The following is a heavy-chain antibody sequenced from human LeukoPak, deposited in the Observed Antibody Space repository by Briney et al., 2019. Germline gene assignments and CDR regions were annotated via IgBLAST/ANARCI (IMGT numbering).Heavy chain of an antibody. CDR3: AKEIYDYVWGSYRYTFDY. J-gene: IGHJ4*02. CDR2: ISGSGGST. D-gene: IGHD3-16*02. CDR1: GFTFSSYA. V-gene: IGHV3-23*01. Sequence: SGGSLRLSCAASGFTFSSYAMSWVRQAPGKGLEWVPAISGSGGSTYYADSVKGRFTISRDNSKNTLYLQMNSLRAEDTAVYYCAKEIYDYVWGSYRYTFDYWGQGTLVTVSS.